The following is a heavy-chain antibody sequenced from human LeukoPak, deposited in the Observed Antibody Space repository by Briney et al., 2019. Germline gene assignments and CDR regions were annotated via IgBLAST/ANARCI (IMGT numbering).Heavy chain of an antibody. D-gene: IGHD2-2*01. J-gene: IGHJ4*02. CDR2: INPNSGGT. CDR1: GHTFTGFY. V-gene: IGHV1-2*04. CDR3: ATERERALYCSSTSCPFDY. Sequence: GASVKVSCKASGHTFTGFYIHWVRQAPGQGLEWMGRINPNSGGTNYAQKFQGWVTMTRDTSISTAYMELSRLTSDDTAVYYYATERERALYCSSTSCPFDYWGQGTLVTVSS.